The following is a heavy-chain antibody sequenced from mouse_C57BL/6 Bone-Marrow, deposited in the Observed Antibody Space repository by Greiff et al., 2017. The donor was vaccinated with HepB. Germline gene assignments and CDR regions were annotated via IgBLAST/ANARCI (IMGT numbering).Heavy chain of an antibody. CDR2: ISSGGSYT. D-gene: IGHD2-4*01. J-gene: IGHJ4*01. Sequence: EVHLVESGGDLVKPGGSLKLSCAASGFTFSSYGMSWVRQTPDKRLEWVATISSGGSYTYYPDSVKGRFTISRDNAKNTLYLQMSSLKSEDTAMYYCARDCYDYPTYAMDYWGQGTSVTVSS. CDR1: GFTFSSYG. V-gene: IGHV5-6*01. CDR3: ARDCYDYPTYAMDY.